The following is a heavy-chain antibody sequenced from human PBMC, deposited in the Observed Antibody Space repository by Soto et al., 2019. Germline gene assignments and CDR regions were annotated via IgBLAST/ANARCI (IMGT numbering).Heavy chain of an antibody. CDR2: ITGSGETT. J-gene: IGHJ4*02. D-gene: IGHD3-16*01. CDR3: AKSQIGAAHYGDY. V-gene: IGHV3-23*01. CDR1: AFTFSSYA. Sequence: LRLSCAASAFTFSSYAMNWVRQAPGKGLEWVSTITGSGETTYYGDSVKGRFTISRDNSKNTLYLQMDNLTADDTAIYYCAKSQIGAAHYGDYWGQGTLVTVSS.